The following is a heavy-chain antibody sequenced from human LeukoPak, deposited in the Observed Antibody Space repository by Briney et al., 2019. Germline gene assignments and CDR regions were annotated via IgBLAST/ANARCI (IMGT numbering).Heavy chain of an antibody. CDR1: GDSISSYY. CDR2: IYSSENT. D-gene: IGHD6-13*01. V-gene: IGHV4-4*07. CDR3: ACQTSNWFDY. J-gene: IGHJ4*02. Sequence: SETLSLTCSVSGDSISSYYWNWIRQPAGKGLEWIGRIYSSENTNYNPSLKSRVTMSVDTSKNQFSLKLSSVTAADTAVYYCACQTSNWFDYWSQGTLVTVSS.